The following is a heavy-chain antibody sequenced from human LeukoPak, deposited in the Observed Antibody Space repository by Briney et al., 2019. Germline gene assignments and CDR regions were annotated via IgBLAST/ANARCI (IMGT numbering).Heavy chain of an antibody. CDR3: ARDTGCSGGSCYSFYDY. V-gene: IGHV3-7*01. CDR2: IKEDGSGK. CDR1: XXXXRXYW. Sequence: PGGSLRXXXXXXXXXXRXYWMTWVRQAPGKGLEWVANIKEDGSGKYYVDSVKGRFTISRDNAKNSLYLQMNSLRAEDTAVYYCARDTGCSGGSCYSFYDYWGQGTLVTVSS. D-gene: IGHD2-15*01. J-gene: IGHJ4*02.